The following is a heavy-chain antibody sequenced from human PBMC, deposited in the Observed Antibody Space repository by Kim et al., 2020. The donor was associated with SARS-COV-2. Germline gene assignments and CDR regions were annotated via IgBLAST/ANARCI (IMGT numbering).Heavy chain of an antibody. J-gene: IGHJ3*02. V-gene: IGHV4-39*01. D-gene: IGHD6-13*01. Sequence: SETLSLTCTVSGGSISSSSYYWSWIRQPPGKGLEWIGSIYYRGSTYYNPSLQSRVTISVDTSKNQFSLRLTSVTAADTAVYYCARRSITAVGPHGDAFDIWGQGTMVTVSS. CDR2: IYYRGST. CDR3: ARRSITAVGPHGDAFDI. CDR1: GGSISSSSYY.